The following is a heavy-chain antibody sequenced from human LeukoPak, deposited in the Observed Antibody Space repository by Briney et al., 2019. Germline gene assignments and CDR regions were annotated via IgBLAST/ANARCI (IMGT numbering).Heavy chain of an antibody. D-gene: IGHD3-9*01. Sequence: GGSLRLSWVASGFTFSSCAMSWVRQAAGKGLEWVSSISGSGDTTDYADSVKGRFTISRYNSKSTLFLQMNSLRPEDTAVYYCAATPRDDILTVVFDFWGQGTLVTVSS. J-gene: IGHJ4*02. CDR2: ISGSGDTT. V-gene: IGHV3-23*01. CDR1: GFTFSSCA. CDR3: AATPRDDILTVVFDF.